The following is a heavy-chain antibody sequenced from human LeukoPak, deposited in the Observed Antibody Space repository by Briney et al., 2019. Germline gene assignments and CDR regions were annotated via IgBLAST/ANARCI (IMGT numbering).Heavy chain of an antibody. V-gene: IGHV3-21*01. J-gene: IGHJ4*02. CDR3: ASGPLKYYDFWSGYYNKGFDC. CDR2: ISSSSSYI. D-gene: IGHD3-3*01. Sequence: GGSLRLSCAASGFTFSSYSMNWVRQAPGKGLEWASSISSSSSYIYYADSVKGRFTISRDNAKNSLYLQMNSLRAEDTAVYYCASGPLKYYDFWSGYYNKGFDCWGQGTLVTVSS. CDR1: GFTFSSYS.